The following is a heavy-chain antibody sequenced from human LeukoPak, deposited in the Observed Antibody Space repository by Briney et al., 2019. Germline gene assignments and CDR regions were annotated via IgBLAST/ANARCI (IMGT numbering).Heavy chain of an antibody. J-gene: IGHJ4*02. Sequence: SVKVSCKASGGTFSSYAISWVRQAPGKGLEWMGGIIPIFGTANYAQKFQGRVTITADKSTSTAYMELSSLRSGDTAVYYCARAKVTYYDILTGYSFVYWGQGTLVTVSS. V-gene: IGHV1-69*06. CDR2: IIPIFGTA. D-gene: IGHD3-9*01. CDR3: ARAKVTYYDILTGYSFVY. CDR1: GGTFSSYA.